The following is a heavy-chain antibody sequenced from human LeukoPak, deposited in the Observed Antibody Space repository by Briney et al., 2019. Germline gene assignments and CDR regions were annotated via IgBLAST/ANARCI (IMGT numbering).Heavy chain of an antibody. Sequence: ASVKVSFKASGYTFTNYPKLWVRQAPGQGLEWMGVIFPGGGVTEYAQKFQGRVTVTRDTSTRTVYMELSSLRSDDTAMYYCAREHPDCHGFDFWGQGTMVSVSS. CDR2: IFPGGGVT. CDR1: GYTFTNYP. V-gene: IGHV1-46*01. J-gene: IGHJ3*01. CDR3: AREHPDCHGFDF. D-gene: IGHD2-21*02.